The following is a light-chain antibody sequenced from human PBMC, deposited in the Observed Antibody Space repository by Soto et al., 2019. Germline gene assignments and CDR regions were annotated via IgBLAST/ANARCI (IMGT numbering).Light chain of an antibody. Sequence: AIQMTQSPSSLSASVGDRVTITCRASQDIRSYLGWYQQKPGKAPKLLIFAASNLHSGVPSRFIGRGSGTDFTLTISILHPEAFATYYCLQDLSYPRTFGQGTKVEI. J-gene: IGKJ1*01. CDR2: AAS. CDR3: LQDLSYPRT. CDR1: QDIRSY. V-gene: IGKV1-6*01.